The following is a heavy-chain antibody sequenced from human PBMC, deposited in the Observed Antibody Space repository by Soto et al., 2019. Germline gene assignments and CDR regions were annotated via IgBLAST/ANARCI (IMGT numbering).Heavy chain of an antibody. J-gene: IGHJ3*02. CDR2: INPNSGGT. V-gene: IGHV1-2*04. CDR3: ARDRWAYCGGDCYSAAFDI. CDR1: GYTFTGYY. D-gene: IGHD2-21*02. Sequence: ASVKVSCKASGYTFTGYYMHWVRQAPGQGHEWMGWINPNSGGTNYAQKFQGWVTMTRDTSISTAYMELSRLRSDDTAVYYCARDRWAYCGGDCYSAAFDIWGQGTMVTVSS.